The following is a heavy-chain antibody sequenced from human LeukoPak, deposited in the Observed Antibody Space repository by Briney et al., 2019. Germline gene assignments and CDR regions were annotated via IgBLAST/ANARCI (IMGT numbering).Heavy chain of an antibody. CDR1: GGSIRSYY. CDR2: IYTSGST. CDR3: ARDSTLRYYFDY. V-gene: IGHV4-4*07. J-gene: IGHJ4*02. Sequence: SHTLSLTCTVSGGSIRSYYWSWIPQPAAKELEWIGRIYTSGSTNYNPSLQSRVTMSVDTSKNQFSLNLSAVTAADTAVYYCARDSTLRYYFDYWGQGTLVTVSS. D-gene: IGHD2-2*01.